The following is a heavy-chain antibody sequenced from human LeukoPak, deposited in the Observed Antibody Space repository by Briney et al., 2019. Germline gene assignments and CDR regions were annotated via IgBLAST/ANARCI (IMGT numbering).Heavy chain of an antibody. CDR1: GFTFSSYG. CDR2: IWYDGSNK. Sequence: GGSLRLSCAASGFTFSSYGMHWVCQAPGKGLEWVAVIWYDGSNKYYADSVKGRFTISRDNSKNTLYLQMNSLRAEDTAVYYCAREVAARPHYYYYGMDVWGQGTTVTVSS. J-gene: IGHJ6*02. D-gene: IGHD6-6*01. V-gene: IGHV3-33*08. CDR3: AREVAARPHYYYYGMDV.